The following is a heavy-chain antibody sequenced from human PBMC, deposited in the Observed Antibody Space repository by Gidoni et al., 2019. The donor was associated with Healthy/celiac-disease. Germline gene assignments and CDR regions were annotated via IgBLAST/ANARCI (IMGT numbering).Heavy chain of an antibody. CDR2: ISYDGSNK. Sequence: QVQLVEAGGGVVQPGRSLRRSCAASGVTFSSYAMHWVRQAPGKGLEWVAVISYDGSNKYYAASVKGRFTISRDNSKNTLYLQMNSLRAEDTAVYYCAREGSGGSFWFDPWGQGTLVTVSS. CDR3: AREGSGGSFWFDP. V-gene: IGHV3-30-3*01. D-gene: IGHD2-15*01. CDR1: GVTFSSYA. J-gene: IGHJ5*02.